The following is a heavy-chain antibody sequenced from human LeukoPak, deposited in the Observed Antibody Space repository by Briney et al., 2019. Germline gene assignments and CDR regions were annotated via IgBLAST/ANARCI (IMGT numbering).Heavy chain of an antibody. Sequence: SETLSLTCAVYGGSFSGYYWSWIPQPPGKGLEWIGEINHSGSTNYNPSLKSRVTISVDTSKNQFSLKLSSVTAADTAVYYCARDFNTDIWGQGTMVTVSS. V-gene: IGHV4-34*01. D-gene: IGHD2/OR15-2a*01. CDR1: GGSFSGYY. CDR2: INHSGST. J-gene: IGHJ3*02. CDR3: ARDFNTDI.